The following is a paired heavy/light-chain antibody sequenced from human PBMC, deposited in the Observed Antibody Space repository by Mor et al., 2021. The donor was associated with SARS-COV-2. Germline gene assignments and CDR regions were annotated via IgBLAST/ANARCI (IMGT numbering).Light chain of an antibody. Sequence: AIRMTQSPSSFSASTGDRVTITCRASQNISSYLAWYQQKPGKAPELLIYSASTLQSGLPSRFSGSGSGTDFTLTISCLQSGDFTTYYCQQYYSYPLTFGGGTKVEIK. J-gene: IGKJ4*01. V-gene: IGKV1-8*01. CDR2: SAS. CDR1: QNISSY. CDR3: QQYYSYPLT.
Heavy chain of an antibody. CDR1: GFTFSSHG. CDR2: ISYDGTNK. CDR3: AKGGSGDYRGNYYYNYGMDV. V-gene: IGHV3-30*18. D-gene: IGHD3-10*01. Sequence: QVQLVESGGGVVQPGRSLRLSCAASGFTFSSHGMHWVRQAPGKGLEWLAVISYDGTNKYYGDSVKGRFTISRDNSKNSLYLQMSSLRAEDTAVYYCAKGGSGDYRGNYYYNYGMDVWGQGTTVTVSS. J-gene: IGHJ6*02.